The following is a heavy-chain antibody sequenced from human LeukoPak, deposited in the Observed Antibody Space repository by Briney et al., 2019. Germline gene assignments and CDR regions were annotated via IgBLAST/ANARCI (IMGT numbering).Heavy chain of an antibody. D-gene: IGHD2-21*01. CDR3: ARADRLLSLYAFDI. Sequence: GGSLRLSCAASGFTFSSYWMSWVRQAPGKGLEWVANIKQDGSEKYYVDSVKGRFTISRDNAKNSLYLQMNSLRAEDTAVYYCARADRLLSLYAFDIWGQGTMVTVSS. CDR2: IKQDGSEK. J-gene: IGHJ3*02. CDR1: GFTFSSYW. V-gene: IGHV3-7*01.